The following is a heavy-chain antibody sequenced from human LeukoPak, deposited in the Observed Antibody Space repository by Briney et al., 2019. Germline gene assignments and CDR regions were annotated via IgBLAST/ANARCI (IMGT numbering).Heavy chain of an antibody. CDR1: GYTFTGYY. CDR2: INPNSGGI. J-gene: IGHJ3*02. D-gene: IGHD5-24*01. V-gene: IGHV1-2*02. Sequence: ASVKVSCKASGYTFTGYYMHWVRQAPGQGLEWMGWINPNSGGINYAQKFQGRVTMTRDTSISTAYMELSRLRSDDTAVYYCARDRWEATAAFDIWGQGTMVTVSS. CDR3: ARDRWEATAAFDI.